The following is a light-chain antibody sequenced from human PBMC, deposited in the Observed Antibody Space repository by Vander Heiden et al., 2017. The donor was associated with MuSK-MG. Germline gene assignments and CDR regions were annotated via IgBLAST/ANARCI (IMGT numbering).Light chain of an antibody. J-gene: IGLJ2*01. V-gene: IGLV3-1*01. CDR2: NDS. Sequence: SYELTQPPSVSVSPGQPASITCSGDKLGDKYACGYQQKAGESPVLVIYNDSKRHSGIPERFSGSNYGNTATLTTSGTQAMDEADYYCQAWDSSTEHVVFGGGTKLTVL. CDR3: QAWDSSTEHVV. CDR1: KLGDKY.